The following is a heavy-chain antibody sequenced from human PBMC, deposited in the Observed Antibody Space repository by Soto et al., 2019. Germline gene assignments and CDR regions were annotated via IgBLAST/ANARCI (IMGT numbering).Heavy chain of an antibody. J-gene: IGHJ3*02. D-gene: IGHD3-10*01. CDR2: IGAGGTI. CDR1: GITFTSHA. CDR3: AKDLRPGAGAFDI. V-gene: IGHV3-23*01. Sequence: GGSLRLSCSASGITFTSHAMSWVRQAPGKGLEWVSIIGAGGTIYYSQSVQGRFTISKDNSKNTLYLQMNSLRVEDTAIYYCAKDLRPGAGAFDIWGQGTVVTVSS.